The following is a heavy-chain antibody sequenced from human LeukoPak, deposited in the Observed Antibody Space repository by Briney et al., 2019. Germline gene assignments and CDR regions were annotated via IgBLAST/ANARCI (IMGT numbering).Heavy chain of an antibody. Sequence: SETLSLTCTVSGGFISSYYRNWIRQTPGKGLEWIGSIYSSGNTNYNPSLKSRVTISVDTSKNQFSLMLTSVTAADTAVYYCARGVVITGLDYWGQGTLVTVSS. CDR2: IYSSGNT. D-gene: IGHD3-3*01. V-gene: IGHV4-59*01. CDR1: GGFISSYY. CDR3: ARGVVITGLDY. J-gene: IGHJ4*02.